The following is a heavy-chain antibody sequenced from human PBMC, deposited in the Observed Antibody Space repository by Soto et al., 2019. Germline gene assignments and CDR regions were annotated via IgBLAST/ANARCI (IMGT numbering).Heavy chain of an antibody. CDR3: AKQPRIAVLIGWFDP. Sequence: VGSLRLSGAASGFTFSSYAMSWVRQAPGKGLEWVSAISGSGGSTYYADSVKGRFTISRDNSKNTLYLQMNSLRAEDTAVYYCAKQPRIAVLIGWFDPWGQGTLVTVSS. D-gene: IGHD6-19*01. CDR2: ISGSGGST. J-gene: IGHJ5*02. V-gene: IGHV3-23*01. CDR1: GFTFSSYA.